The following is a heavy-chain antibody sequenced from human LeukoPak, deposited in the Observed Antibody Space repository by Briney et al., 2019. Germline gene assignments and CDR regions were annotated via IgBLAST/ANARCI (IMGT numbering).Heavy chain of an antibody. J-gene: IGHJ5*01. CDR2: MSPNSGHT. Sequence: ASVKVSCKASGYSFTSYDINWVRQAPGQGLEWMGWMSPNSGHTGYAQKFQGRVTITRNTSIRTAYMELSSLRSADTAVYYCAKKAKVADRLDWFDSWGQGTLVTVSS. V-gene: IGHV1-8*03. D-gene: IGHD6-6*01. CDR1: GYSFTSYD. CDR3: AKKAKVADRLDWFDS.